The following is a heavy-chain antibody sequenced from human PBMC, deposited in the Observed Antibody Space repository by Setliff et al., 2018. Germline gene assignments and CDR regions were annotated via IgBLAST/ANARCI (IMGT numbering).Heavy chain of an antibody. CDR2: IYHNGNT. CDR1: GGSISPYF. V-gene: IGHV4-59*01. J-gene: IGHJ4*02. D-gene: IGHD6-19*01. CDR3: VRVTSGRLDFDY. Sequence: SETLSLTCTVSGGSISPYFWSWIRRPPGKGLEWIGYIYHNGNTNFNPSLKTRVTITWVTSISTAYMELSSLRSEDTAVYYCVRVTSGRLDFDYWGQGTPVTVSS.